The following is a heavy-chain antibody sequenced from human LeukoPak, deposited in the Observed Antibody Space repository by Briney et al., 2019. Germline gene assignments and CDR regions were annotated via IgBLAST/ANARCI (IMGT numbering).Heavy chain of an antibody. V-gene: IGHV1-46*01. CDR3: ARDPVLRFLEWLPQYYFDY. Sequence: GASVKVSCKASGYTFTSYYMHWVRQAPGQGLEWVGIINPSGGSTSYAQKFQGRVTMNRDTSTSTVYMELSGLRSEDTAVYYCARDPVLRFLEWLPQYYFDYWGQGTLVTVPS. CDR2: INPSGGST. D-gene: IGHD3-3*01. J-gene: IGHJ4*02. CDR1: GYTFTSYY.